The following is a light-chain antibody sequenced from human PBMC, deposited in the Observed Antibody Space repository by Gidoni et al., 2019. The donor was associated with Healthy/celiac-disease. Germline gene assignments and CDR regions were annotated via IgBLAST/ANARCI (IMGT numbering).Light chain of an antibody. CDR1: QSVSSY. CDR2: DAS. CDR3: QQRSNGPT. J-gene: IGKJ5*01. V-gene: IGKV3-11*01. Sequence: EIVLTQSPATLSLSPGERATLSCRASQSVSSYIAWYQQKPGQAPRLLIYDASNRATGIPARFSGSGSGTDFTLTISILEPEDFAVYYCQQRSNGPTFGQGTRLEIK.